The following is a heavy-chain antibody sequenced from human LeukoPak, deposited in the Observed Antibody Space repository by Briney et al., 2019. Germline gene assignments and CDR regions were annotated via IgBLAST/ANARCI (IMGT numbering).Heavy chain of an antibody. CDR2: MNPNSGNT. Sequence: ASVKVSCKASGYTFTSYDINWVRQATGQGLEWMGWMNPNSGNTGYAQKFQGRVTMTRNTSISTAYMELSSLRSGDTAVYYCASTTVYDLDAFDIWGQGTMVTVSS. D-gene: IGHD3-16*01. J-gene: IGHJ3*02. CDR1: GYTFTSYD. V-gene: IGHV1-8*01. CDR3: ASTTVYDLDAFDI.